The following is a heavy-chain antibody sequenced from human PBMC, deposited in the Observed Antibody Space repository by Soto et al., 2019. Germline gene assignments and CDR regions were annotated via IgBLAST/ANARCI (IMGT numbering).Heavy chain of an antibody. V-gene: IGHV4-39*01. CDR2: IYYSGST. CDR3: VRGLKRTHEGAFDI. D-gene: IGHD6-25*01. CDR1: GGSISSSCYY. Sequence: SETLSLTCTVSGGSISSSCYYWGWIRQPPGKGLEWIGSIYYSGSTYYNPSLKSRVTISVDTSKNQFSLKLSSVTAADTAVYYCVRGLKRTHEGAFDICGQGTMVIVSS. J-gene: IGHJ3*02.